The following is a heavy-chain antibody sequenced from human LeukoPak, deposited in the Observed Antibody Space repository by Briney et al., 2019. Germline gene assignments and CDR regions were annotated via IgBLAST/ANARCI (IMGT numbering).Heavy chain of an antibody. CDR3: ARDAMGNYYDILTGYPNWFDP. D-gene: IGHD3-9*01. V-gene: IGHV1-46*01. J-gene: IGHJ5*02. CDR1: GYTFTSYY. Sequence: ASVKVSFKASGYTFTSYYMHWVRPAPGQGLEWMGIINPSGGSTSYAQKFQGRVTMTRDTSTSTVYMELSSLRSEDTAVYYCARDAMGNYYDILTGYPNWFDPWGQGTLVTVSS. CDR2: INPSGGST.